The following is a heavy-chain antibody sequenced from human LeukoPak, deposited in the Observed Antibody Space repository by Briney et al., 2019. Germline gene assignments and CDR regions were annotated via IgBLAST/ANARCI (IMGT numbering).Heavy chain of an antibody. Sequence: GGSLRLSCAASEFIFSDYAMGWVRQAPGKGLEWVSTIDKTTYPTFYADSVKGRFTISRDNSKNTLYLQMNSLRAEDTAVYFCAKFEGATIPGWFNDYWGQGILVTVSS. CDR1: EFIFSDYA. V-gene: IGHV3-23*05. J-gene: IGHJ4*02. CDR3: AKFEGATIPGWFNDY. D-gene: IGHD6-19*01. CDR2: IDKTTYPT.